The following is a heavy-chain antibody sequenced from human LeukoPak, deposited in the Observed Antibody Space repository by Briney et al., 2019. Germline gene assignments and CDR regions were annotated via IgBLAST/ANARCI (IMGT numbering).Heavy chain of an antibody. CDR1: GYTFTSYG. J-gene: IGHJ3*02. D-gene: IGHD3-10*01. CDR3: ARALSGTMVRGAYDAFDI. V-gene: IGHV1-18*01. CDR2: ISAYNGNT. Sequence: ASVKVCCKASGYTFTSYGISWVRQAPGQGLEWIVWISAYNGNTNYAQKLQGRVTMTTDTSTSTAYMELRSLRSDDTAVYYCARALSGTMVRGAYDAFDIWGQGTMVTVSS.